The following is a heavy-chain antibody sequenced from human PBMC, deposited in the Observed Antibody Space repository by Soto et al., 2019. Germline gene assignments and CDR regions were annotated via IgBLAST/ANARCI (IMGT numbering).Heavy chain of an antibody. V-gene: IGHV1-2*04. CDR1: GYTFTGYY. D-gene: IGHD6-13*01. CDR2: INPNSGGT. J-gene: IGHJ6*02. CDR3: ARDPVSSSWFGPYYGMDV. Sequence: GASVKVSCKASGYTFTGYYMHWVRQAPGQGLEWMGWINPNSGGTNYAQKFQGWVTMTRDTSISTAYMELSRLRSDDTAVYYCARDPVSSSWFGPYYGMDVWGQGTTVTVS.